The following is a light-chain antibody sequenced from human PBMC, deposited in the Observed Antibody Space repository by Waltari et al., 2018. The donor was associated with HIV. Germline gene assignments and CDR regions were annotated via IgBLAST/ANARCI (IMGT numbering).Light chain of an antibody. V-gene: IGKV2-28*01. CDR2: LGS. CDR1: QSLLHSNGYNY. J-gene: IGKJ2*01. CDR3: MQALQTPPA. Sequence: IVLTQSPLSLPVTPGEPASITCRSSQSLLHSNGYNYLDWCLQKPGQSPQLLIYLGSNRASGVPDRFSGSGSVTDFTLKISRVEAGDVGVYYCMQALQTPPAFGQGTKLEIK.